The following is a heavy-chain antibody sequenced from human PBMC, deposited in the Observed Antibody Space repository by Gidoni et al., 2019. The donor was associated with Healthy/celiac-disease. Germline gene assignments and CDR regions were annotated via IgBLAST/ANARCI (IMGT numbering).Heavy chain of an antibody. J-gene: IGHJ4*02. CDR2: ISSSSSYI. V-gene: IGHV3-21*01. CDR1: GVPFSSDS. D-gene: IGHD2-2*01. Sequence: EVQLLESGGGLVRPGGSLRLSFAASGVPFSSDSMNWVRQAPGKGLEWVSSISSSSSYIYYADSVKGRFTISRDNAKNSLYLQMNSLRAEDTAVYYGARDHIVVVPAAVYWGQGTLVTVSS. CDR3: ARDHIVVVPAAVY.